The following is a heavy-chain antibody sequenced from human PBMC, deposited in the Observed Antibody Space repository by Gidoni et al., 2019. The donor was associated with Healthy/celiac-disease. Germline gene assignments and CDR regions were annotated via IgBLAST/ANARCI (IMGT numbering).Heavy chain of an antibody. CDR1: GYSISSGYY. CDR2: IYHTGSG. Sequence: QVQLPESGPGLVQPSETLSLTCTVPGYSISSGYYWGWIRQPPGKGLEWIGSIYHTGSGDYNPSLESRVTMSGDTSKNQFSLKLSSVTAADTAVYYCARVPIAAAGSWFDPWGQGTLVTVSS. V-gene: IGHV4-38-2*02. D-gene: IGHD6-13*01. J-gene: IGHJ5*02. CDR3: ARVPIAAAGSWFDP.